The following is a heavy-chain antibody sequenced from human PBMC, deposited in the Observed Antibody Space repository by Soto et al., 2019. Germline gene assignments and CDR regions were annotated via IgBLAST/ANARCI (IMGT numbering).Heavy chain of an antibody. V-gene: IGHV4-59*01. D-gene: IGHD2-15*01. J-gene: IGHJ6*02. CDR2: ISYSGST. CDR1: GGSISSYY. CDR3: AREGSYMNYYYYGMDV. Sequence: QVQLQESGPGLVKPSETLSLTCTVSGGSISSYYWSWIRQPPGKGLEWIGYISYSGSTNYSPSLKSRLTISVDTSKNQFSLKLSSVTAADTAVYYCAREGSYMNYYYYGMDVWGQGTTVTVSS.